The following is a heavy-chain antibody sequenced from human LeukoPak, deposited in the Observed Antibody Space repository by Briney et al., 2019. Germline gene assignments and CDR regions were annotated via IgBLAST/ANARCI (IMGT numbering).Heavy chain of an antibody. V-gene: IGHV3-30*18. D-gene: IGHD4-17*01. CDR2: ISDDGRRK. J-gene: IGHJ4*02. Sequence: GGSLRLSCAASGFSFISYGMHWVRQAPAKGLEWVGVISDDGRRKDYADSVKGRFTISRDNSKDTLYLQMNSLRAEDTAVYYCAKRPSDYGDYVSYFDYWGQGTLVTVSS. CDR3: AKRPSDYGDYVSYFDY. CDR1: GFSFISYG.